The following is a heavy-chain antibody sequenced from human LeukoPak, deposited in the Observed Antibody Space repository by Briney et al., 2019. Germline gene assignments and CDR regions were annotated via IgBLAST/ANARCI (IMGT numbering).Heavy chain of an antibody. CDR1: GGTFSSYA. V-gene: IGHV1-69*05. CDR2: IIPIFGTA. J-gene: IGHJ4*02. CDR3: ASCSYDSSGYYYLSYFVY. Sequence: SVKVSCKASGGTFSSYAISWVRQAPGQGLEWMGRIIPIFGTANYAQKFQGRVTITTDESTSTAYMELSSLRSEDTAVYYCASCSYDSSGYYYLSYFVYWGQGTLVTVSS. D-gene: IGHD3-22*01.